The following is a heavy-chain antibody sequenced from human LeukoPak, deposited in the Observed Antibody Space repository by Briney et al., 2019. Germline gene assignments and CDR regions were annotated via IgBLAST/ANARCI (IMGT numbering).Heavy chain of an antibody. Sequence: PGGTLRLSCAASGFTFSSYGMSWVRQAPGKGLEWVSAISGSGGSTYYADSVKGRFTISRDNSKNTLYLQMNSLRADDTAVYYCAKSGRYCSAGSCYQEASLDYWGQGTLVTVSS. V-gene: IGHV3-23*01. CDR1: GFTFSSYG. D-gene: IGHD2-15*01. CDR3: AKSGRYCSAGSCYQEASLDY. J-gene: IGHJ4*02. CDR2: ISGSGGST.